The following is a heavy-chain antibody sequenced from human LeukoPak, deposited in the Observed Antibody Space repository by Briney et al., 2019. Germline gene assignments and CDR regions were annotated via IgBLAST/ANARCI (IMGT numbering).Heavy chain of an antibody. Sequence: GGSLRLSCAASGFTFSRYAMHWVRQAPGKGLEWVTFIRYDGINKYYADSVKGRFTISRDNSKNTLYLQMNSLRAEDTAVYYCARAEGDYYYYFYMDVWGKGTTVTVSS. J-gene: IGHJ6*03. CDR2: IRYDGINK. V-gene: IGHV3-30*02. CDR1: GFTFSRYA. CDR3: ARAEGDYYYYFYMDV.